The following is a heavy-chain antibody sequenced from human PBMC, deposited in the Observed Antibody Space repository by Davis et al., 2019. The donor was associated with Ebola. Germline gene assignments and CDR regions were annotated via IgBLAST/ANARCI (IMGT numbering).Heavy chain of an antibody. CDR2: ISASGGIR. D-gene: IGHD4-17*01. Sequence: GESLKISCTASGFTFSRSAMSWVRQAPGKGLEWVSAISASGGIRYYADSVKGRFTISRDNSKNTIFLQMNSLRAADTAVYYCAKSDYGDYASVFNYWGQGTLVTVSS. J-gene: IGHJ4*02. V-gene: IGHV3-23*01. CDR3: AKSDYGDYASVFNY. CDR1: GFTFSRSA.